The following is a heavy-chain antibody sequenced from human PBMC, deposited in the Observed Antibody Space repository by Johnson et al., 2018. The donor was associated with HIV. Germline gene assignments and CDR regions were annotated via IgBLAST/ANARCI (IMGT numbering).Heavy chain of an antibody. CDR1: GFTFSREN. Sequence: QVQLVESGGGVVQPGMSLRLSYADSGFTFSRENMHWVRQAPGKGLEWVAFIRFDGSNKYYADSVKGRLTISRDNSKNTLYLQMNSLRAEDTAVYYCAKDLEEGQQWLIGAFDIWGQGTMVTVSS. CDR3: AKDLEEGQQWLIGAFDI. CDR2: IRFDGSNK. V-gene: IGHV3-30*02. D-gene: IGHD6-19*01. J-gene: IGHJ3*02.